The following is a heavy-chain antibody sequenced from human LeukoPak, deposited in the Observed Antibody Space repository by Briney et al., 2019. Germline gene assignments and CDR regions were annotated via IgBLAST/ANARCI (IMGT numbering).Heavy chain of an antibody. Sequence: GSLRLSCAASGFTFSSYEMNWVRRAPGKGLEWVSYISSSGSTIYYADSVKGRFTISRDNAKNSLYLQMNSLRAEDTAVYYCAREMGGYPFDYWGQGTLVTVSS. V-gene: IGHV3-48*03. CDR3: AREMGGYPFDY. CDR1: GFTFSSYE. CDR2: ISSSGSTI. J-gene: IGHJ4*02. D-gene: IGHD5-12*01.